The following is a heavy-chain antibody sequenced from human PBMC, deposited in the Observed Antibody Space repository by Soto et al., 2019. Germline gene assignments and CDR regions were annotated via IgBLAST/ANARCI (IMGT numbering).Heavy chain of an antibody. J-gene: IGHJ4*02. D-gene: IGHD3-10*01. CDR2: ISYDGSNK. CDR3: AKVQHLWFGELLFDY. Sequence: ESGGGVVQPGRSLRLSCAASGFTFSSYGMHWVRQAPGKGLEWVAVISYDGSNKYYADSVKGRFTISRDNSKNTLYLQMNSLRAEDTAVYYCAKVQHLWFGELLFDYWGQGTLVTVSS. CDR1: GFTFSSYG. V-gene: IGHV3-30*18.